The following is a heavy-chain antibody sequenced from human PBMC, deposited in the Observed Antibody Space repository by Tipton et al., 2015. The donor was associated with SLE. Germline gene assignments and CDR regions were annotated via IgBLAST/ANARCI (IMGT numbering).Heavy chain of an antibody. Sequence: QAQLVQSGPEVKKPGASVKVSCKASGYTFTGYYMHWVRQAPGQGLEWMGRINPNSGGTNYAQKFQGRVTMTRDTSISTAYMELSRLRSDATAVYYCARDLDSSSPDFKYYFAYWGQGTLVTVSS. J-gene: IGHJ4*02. CDR2: INPNSGGT. D-gene: IGHD6-6*01. CDR1: GYTFTGYY. V-gene: IGHV1-2*06. CDR3: ARDLDSSSPDFKYYFAY.